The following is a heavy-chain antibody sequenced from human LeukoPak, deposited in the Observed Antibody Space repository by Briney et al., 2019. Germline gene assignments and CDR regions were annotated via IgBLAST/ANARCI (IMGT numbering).Heavy chain of an antibody. J-gene: IGHJ4*02. Sequence: ASVKVSCKASGYTFTSYGISWVRQAPGQGLEWMGWISAYNGNTNYAQKLQGRVTMTTDTSTSTAYMELRSLRSDDTAVYYCAGGYCDGEPGAYYFDYWGQGTLVTVSS. D-gene: IGHD2-8*02. CDR3: AGGYCDGEPGAYYFDY. CDR1: GYTFTSYG. CDR2: ISAYNGNT. V-gene: IGHV1-18*01.